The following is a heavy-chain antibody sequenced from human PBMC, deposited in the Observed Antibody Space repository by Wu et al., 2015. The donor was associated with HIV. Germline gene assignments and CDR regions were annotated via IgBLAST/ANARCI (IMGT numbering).Heavy chain of an antibody. Sequence: QVQLVQSGAEVKKPGASVKVSCKASGYTFTSYYIHWVRQAPGQGLEWMGWTNPNSGGTNYAQKFQDRVTLTRDTSITTVYMEMSGLRSDDTAVYYCARDYYDVLTTYSHYFFDLWGQGTLVTVSS. D-gene: IGHD3-9*01. CDR1: GYTFTSYY. J-gene: IGHJ4*02. CDR2: TNPNSGGT. V-gene: IGHV1-2*02. CDR3: ARDYYDVLTTYSHYFFDL.